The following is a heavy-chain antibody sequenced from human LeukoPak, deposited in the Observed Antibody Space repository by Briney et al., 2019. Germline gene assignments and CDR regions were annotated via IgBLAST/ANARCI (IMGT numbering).Heavy chain of an antibody. J-gene: IGHJ4*02. CDR2: IYHSGST. Sequence: KPSETLSLTCTVSGGSISSSSYYWGWIRQPPGKGLEWTGSIYHSGSTYYNPSLKSRVTISVDTSKNQFSLKLSSVTAADTAVYYCARTDGSWQSFDYWGQGTLVTVSS. CDR3: ARTDGSWQSFDY. V-gene: IGHV4-39*07. D-gene: IGHD6-13*01. CDR1: GGSISSSSYY.